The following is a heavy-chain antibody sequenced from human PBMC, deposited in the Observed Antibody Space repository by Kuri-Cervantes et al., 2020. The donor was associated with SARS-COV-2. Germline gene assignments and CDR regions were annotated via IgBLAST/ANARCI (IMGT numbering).Heavy chain of an antibody. CDR2: IYYDGSIK. Sequence: LSLTCAASGFIFSDYGMHWVRQAPGKGLEWVAVIYYDGSIKYYADSVKGRITISRDNSKNTLYLQMSSLRAEDTAVYYCARDSPTSTPFDYWGQGTLVTVSS. CDR1: GFIFSDYG. V-gene: IGHV3-33*01. CDR3: ARDSPTSTPFDY. J-gene: IGHJ4*02. D-gene: IGHD2-2*01.